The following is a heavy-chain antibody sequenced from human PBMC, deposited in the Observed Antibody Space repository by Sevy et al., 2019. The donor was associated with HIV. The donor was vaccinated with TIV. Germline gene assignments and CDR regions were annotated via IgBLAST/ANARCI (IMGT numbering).Heavy chain of an antibody. CDR1: GGSFSGYY. V-gene: IGHV4-34*01. CDR2: INHSGST. D-gene: IGHD4-17*01. CDR3: ARGRRRLRNYYYGMDV. Sequence: SETLSLTCAVYGGSFSGYYWIWIRQPPGKGLEWIGEINHSGSTNYNPSLKSRVTISVDTSKNQFSLKLSSVTAADTAVYYCARGRRRLRNYYYGMDVWGQGTTVTVSS. J-gene: IGHJ6*02.